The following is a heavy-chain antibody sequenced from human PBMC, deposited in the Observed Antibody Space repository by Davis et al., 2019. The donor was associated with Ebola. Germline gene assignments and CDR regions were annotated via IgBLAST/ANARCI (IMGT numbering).Heavy chain of an antibody. CDR1: GFTVSSDN. CDR3: TRDSARRELRTHDVFDL. CDR2: IYIGGTT. D-gene: IGHD3-10*01. Sequence: GESLKISCAVSGFTVSSDNMSWVRQAPGKGLEWLSVIYIGGTTYYADSVKGRFTISRDNAKNSLYLQMNSLRAEDTAVYYCTRDSARRELRTHDVFDLWGQGTMVIVSP. V-gene: IGHV3-66*01. J-gene: IGHJ3*01.